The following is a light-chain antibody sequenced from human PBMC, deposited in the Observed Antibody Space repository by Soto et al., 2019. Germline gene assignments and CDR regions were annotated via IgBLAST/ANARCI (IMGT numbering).Light chain of an antibody. V-gene: IGLV2-14*01. CDR1: SSDVGDYNY. Sequence: QSALTQPASVSGSPGQSITISCTGTSSDVGDYNYVSWYQQHPGKAPKLMIYEVSNRPSGVSNRFSGSKSGNTASLTISGLQAEDEADYYCCSSVGSPNWVFGGGTKLTVL. J-gene: IGLJ3*02. CDR3: CSSVGSPNWV. CDR2: EVS.